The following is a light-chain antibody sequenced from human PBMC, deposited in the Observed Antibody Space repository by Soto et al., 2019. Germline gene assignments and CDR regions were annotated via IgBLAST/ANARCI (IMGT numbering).Light chain of an antibody. CDR3: QHYDNLPPLT. Sequence: AIQLTQSPSSLSASVGDRVSITCRASQDIKTYLAWYQQKQGKAPKLLISGTFTLQSGVPSRFNGSGSGTDFTLTISRLQPEDFATYYCQHYDNLPPLTFGGGTKVEI. CDR1: QDIKTY. CDR2: GTF. J-gene: IGKJ4*01. V-gene: IGKV1D-13*01.